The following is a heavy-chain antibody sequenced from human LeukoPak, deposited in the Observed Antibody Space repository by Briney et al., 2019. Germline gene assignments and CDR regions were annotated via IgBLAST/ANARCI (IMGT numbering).Heavy chain of an antibody. J-gene: IGHJ4*02. CDR3: ARGGGSCSPTSCFNNYFDY. V-gene: IGHV3-21*01. Sequence: GSLRLSCAASGFTFSSYRMDWVCEAPRKGLEWVSSISCSGTYIYYADSMKDQITISRDNAKNSLDLQMSSLRAEDTAVYYCARGGGSCSPTSCFNNYFDYWDQGGLVTVSS. CDR1: GFTFSSYR. CDR2: ISCSGTYI. D-gene: IGHD2-2*01.